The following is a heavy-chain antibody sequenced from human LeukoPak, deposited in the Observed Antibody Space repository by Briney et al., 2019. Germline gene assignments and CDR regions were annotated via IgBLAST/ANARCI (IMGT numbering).Heavy chain of an antibody. CDR2: IYHSGST. CDR3: ARGLNWGRAFDI. V-gene: IGHV4-4*02. D-gene: IGHD3-16*01. CDR1: GGSISSSNW. J-gene: IGHJ3*02. Sequence: TSGTLSLTCAVSGGSISSSNWWSWLRQPPGKGLGWIGEIYHSGSTNYNPSLKSRVTISVDKSKNQFSLKLSSVTAADTAVYYCARGLNWGRAFDIWGQGTMVTVSS.